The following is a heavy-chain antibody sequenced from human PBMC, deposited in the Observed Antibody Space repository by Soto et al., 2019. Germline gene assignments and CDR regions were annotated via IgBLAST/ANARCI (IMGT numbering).Heavy chain of an antibody. CDR1: GYTFTSYG. CDR2: ISAYNGNT. Sequence: QVQLVQSGAEVKKPGASVKVSCKASGYTFTSYGISWVRQAPGQGLEWMGWISAYNGNTNYAQKLQGRVTMTTDTSTSTAYRELRSLRSDDTAVYYCARVEDDSSGYYCNWFDPWGQGTLVTVSS. D-gene: IGHD3-22*01. V-gene: IGHV1-18*04. CDR3: ARVEDDSSGYYCNWFDP. J-gene: IGHJ5*02.